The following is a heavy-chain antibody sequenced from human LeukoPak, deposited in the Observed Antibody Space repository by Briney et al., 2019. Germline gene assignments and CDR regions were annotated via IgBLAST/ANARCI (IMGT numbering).Heavy chain of an antibody. CDR3: ARDAYTVTTIVGGYYRVGYFDY. V-gene: IGHV3-30*04. CDR2: ISFYGTNK. CDR1: RFTFSSYA. J-gene: IGHJ4*02. D-gene: IGHD5-12*01. Sequence: GRSLRLSCAASRFTFSSYAMHGVRQAPAKGLEWVALISFYGTNKYYADSVKGRFSISRDNSENTMHLQINILRTEDTAVYYCARDAYTVTTIVGGYYRVGYFDYWGQGTLVTVSS.